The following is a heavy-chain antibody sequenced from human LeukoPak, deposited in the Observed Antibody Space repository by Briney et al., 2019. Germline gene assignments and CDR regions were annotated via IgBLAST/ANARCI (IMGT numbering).Heavy chain of an antibody. CDR3: ARGRTLVRNGSRTDAFDI. Sequence: ASVKVSCKASGYTFTGYYMHWVRQAPGQGLEWMGWINPNSGGTNYAQKFQGRVTMTRDTSISTVYMELSSLRSEDTAVYYCARGRTLVRNGSRTDAFDIWGQGTMVTVSS. CDR2: INPNSGGT. J-gene: IGHJ3*02. CDR1: GYTFTGYY. D-gene: IGHD3-10*01. V-gene: IGHV1-2*02.